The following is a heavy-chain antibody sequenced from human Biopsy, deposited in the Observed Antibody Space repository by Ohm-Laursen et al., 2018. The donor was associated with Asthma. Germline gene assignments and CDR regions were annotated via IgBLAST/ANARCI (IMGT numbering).Heavy chain of an antibody. CDR2: ISGNSQYI. J-gene: IGHJ4*02. CDR3: ATDSSGWF. V-gene: IGHV3-21*01. D-gene: IGHD6-19*01. CDR1: GFTFSNYV. Sequence: SLRLSCAASGFTFSNYVMSWVRQAPGKGLEWVSCISGNSQYIYFADSVKGRFTISRDNAKNSLYLHMNDLSADDSGVYYCATDSSGWFWGPGTVVAVSS.